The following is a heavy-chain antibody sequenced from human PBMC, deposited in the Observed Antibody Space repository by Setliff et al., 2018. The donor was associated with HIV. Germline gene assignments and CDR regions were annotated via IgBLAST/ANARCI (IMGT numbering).Heavy chain of an antibody. CDR3: ARGVQLWFRN. CDR1: GGSFSGYY. CDR2: INHSESA. J-gene: IGHJ4*02. D-gene: IGHD5-18*01. V-gene: IGHV4-34*01. Sequence: PSETLSPTCALYGGSFSGYYWSWIRHSPWKGLEWIGEINHSESANYNPSLKSRVTISVDTSKNQFSLRLSSVTAADTAVYYCARGVQLWFRNWGQGTLVTVSS.